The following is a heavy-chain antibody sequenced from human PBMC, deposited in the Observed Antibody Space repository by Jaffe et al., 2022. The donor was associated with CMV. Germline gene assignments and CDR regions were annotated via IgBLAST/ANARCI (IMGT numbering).Heavy chain of an antibody. CDR2: IYSGGST. CDR3: ARDLCSGGSCYSGAFDI. Sequence: EVQLVESGGGLIQPGGSLRLSCAASGFTVSSNYMSWVRQAPGKGLEWVSVIYSGGSTYYADSVKGRFTISRDNSKNTLYLQMNSLRAEDTAVYYCARDLCSGGSCYSGAFDIWGQGTMVTVSS. V-gene: IGHV3-53*01. J-gene: IGHJ3*02. D-gene: IGHD2-15*01. CDR1: GFTVSSNY.